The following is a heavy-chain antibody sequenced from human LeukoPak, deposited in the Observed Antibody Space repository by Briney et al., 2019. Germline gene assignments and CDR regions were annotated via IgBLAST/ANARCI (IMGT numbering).Heavy chain of an antibody. J-gene: IGHJ4*02. D-gene: IGHD3-3*01. CDR3: AVPTYYDFWSGYHY. Sequence: VGSLRLSCAASGFTFSDHYMDWVRQAPGKGLEWVGRTRNKANSYTTEYAASVKGRFTISRDDSKNSLYLQMNSLKTEDTAVYYCAVPTYYDFWSGYHYWGQGTLVTVSS. CDR2: TRNKANSYTT. V-gene: IGHV3-72*01. CDR1: GFTFSDHY.